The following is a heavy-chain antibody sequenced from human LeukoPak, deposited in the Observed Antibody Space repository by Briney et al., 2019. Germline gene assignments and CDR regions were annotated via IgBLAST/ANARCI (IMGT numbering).Heavy chain of an antibody. Sequence: GRSLRLSCAPSGFSLSSFAMRWVRHAPGKGLEWVAVISYEGNNKYYADYVKGRFTTCRDNSTKTPYLQMTSLRAGDTAVYYCGRGLIVVVIASSDDAFDIWGQGTMVTVSS. V-gene: IGHV3-30-3*01. D-gene: IGHD2-15*01. CDR2: ISYEGNNK. CDR3: GRGLIVVVIASSDDAFDI. CDR1: GFSLSSFA. J-gene: IGHJ3*02.